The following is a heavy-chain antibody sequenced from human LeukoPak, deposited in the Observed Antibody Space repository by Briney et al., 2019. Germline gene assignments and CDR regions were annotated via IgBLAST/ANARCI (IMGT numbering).Heavy chain of an antibody. J-gene: IGHJ1*01. CDR3: ARAFNIRVEY. V-gene: IGHV4-39*07. CDR1: GASVGSSSYY. CDR2: LYHSGDT. Sequence: PSETLSLTCAVSGASVGSSSYYWVWIRQPPGGGLEWVGSLYHSGDTYYNPSLKSRFTISVDTSRNQVSLRLTSVTAADTALYYCARAFNIRVEYWGQGSLVTVSS. D-gene: IGHD3-3*01.